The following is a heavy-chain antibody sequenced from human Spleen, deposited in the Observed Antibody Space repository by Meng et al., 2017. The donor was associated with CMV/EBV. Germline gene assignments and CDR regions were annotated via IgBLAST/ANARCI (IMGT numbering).Heavy chain of an antibody. CDR3: ARDIIVVPAAIGYGMDV. Sequence: ASVKVSCKASGYTFTDHYIHWVRQAPGQGLEWMGWINPDSGGASYVQTFQGRVTTTRDTSISTAFMEVKRVRPDDTAVYYCARDIIVVPAAIGYGMDVWGQGTTVTVSS. V-gene: IGHV1-2*02. D-gene: IGHD2-2*01. CDR2: INPDSGGA. CDR1: GYTFTDHY. J-gene: IGHJ6*02.